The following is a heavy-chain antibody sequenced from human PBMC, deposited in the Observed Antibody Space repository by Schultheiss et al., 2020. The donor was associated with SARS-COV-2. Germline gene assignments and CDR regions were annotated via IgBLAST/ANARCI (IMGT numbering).Heavy chain of an antibody. D-gene: IGHD3-9*01. Sequence: GGSLRLSCAASGFTFSSYAMSWVRQAPGKGLEWVSAISGSGGSTYYADSVKGRFTISRDNSKNTLYLQMNSLKTEDTAVYYCTTLHFDWLPLYFDYWGQGTLVTVSS. CDR1: GFTFSSYA. V-gene: IGHV3-23*01. CDR2: ISGSGGST. J-gene: IGHJ4*02. CDR3: TTLHFDWLPLYFDY.